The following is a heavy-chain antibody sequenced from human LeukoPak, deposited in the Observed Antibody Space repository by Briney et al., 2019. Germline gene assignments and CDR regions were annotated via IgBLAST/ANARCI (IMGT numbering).Heavy chain of an antibody. CDR1: GFTFSSYG. Sequence: GGTLRLSCAASGFTFSSYGMSWVRQAPGKGLEWVSSISGSGGVTYYADSVKGRFTISRDNSKNKVYLQMNSLRADDTALYYCAKWVLTTSFDYWGQGTLVTVSS. D-gene: IGHD3-3*01. V-gene: IGHV3-23*01. CDR3: AKWVLTTSFDY. CDR2: ISGSGGVT. J-gene: IGHJ4*02.